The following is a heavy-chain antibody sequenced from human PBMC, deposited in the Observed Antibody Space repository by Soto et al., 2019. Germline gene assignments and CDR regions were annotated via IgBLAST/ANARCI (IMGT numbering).Heavy chain of an antibody. CDR1: GYTFTNYG. CDR2: ISGYNGKT. J-gene: IGHJ4*02. Sequence: ASVKVSCKASGYTFTNYGISWVRQAPGQGLEWMGWISGYNGKTNSAQKLQGRVTMTTDTSTSTAYMELKSLTSDDTAVYYCSRWGDPYYYDSSGYPYYFDYWGQGTLVTVSS. D-gene: IGHD3-22*01. CDR3: SRWGDPYYYDSSGYPYYFDY. V-gene: IGHV1-18*01.